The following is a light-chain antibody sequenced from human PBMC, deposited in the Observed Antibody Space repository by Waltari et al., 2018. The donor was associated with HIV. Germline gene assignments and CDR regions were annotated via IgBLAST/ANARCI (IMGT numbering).Light chain of an antibody. Sequence: QSALTQPPSASGSPGQSVTISCTGTSSDVGGYNYVSWYQQHPGKAPKLMIYEVSKRPSGVPVRFAGSKAGNTASLTFSGLQAEDEADYYCSSDAGSNNFGVFGGGTKLTVL. V-gene: IGLV2-8*01. CDR3: SSDAGSNNFGV. CDR1: SSDVGGYNY. J-gene: IGLJ2*01. CDR2: EVS.